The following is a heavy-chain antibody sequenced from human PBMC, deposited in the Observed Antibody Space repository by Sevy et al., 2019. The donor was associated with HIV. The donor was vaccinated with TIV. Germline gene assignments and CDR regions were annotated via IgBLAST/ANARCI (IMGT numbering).Heavy chain of an antibody. Sequence: GGSLRLSCAASGFTFSSYAMSWVRQAPGKGLEWVSAISGSGGSTYYADSVKGRFTISRDNSKNTLYLQMNSLRAEDTAVDYCAKGWRYCSSTSCPPRYYYMDVWGKGTTVTVSS. V-gene: IGHV3-23*01. CDR3: AKGWRYCSSTSCPPRYYYMDV. CDR2: ISGSGGST. J-gene: IGHJ6*03. CDR1: GFTFSSYA. D-gene: IGHD2-2*01.